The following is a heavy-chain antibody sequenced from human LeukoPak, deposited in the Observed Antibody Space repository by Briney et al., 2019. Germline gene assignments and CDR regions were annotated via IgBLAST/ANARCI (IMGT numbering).Heavy chain of an antibody. Sequence: GGSLRLSCAAPKFTFSFYAMSWVRQAPGKGLEWVSTISGSGANTYYADSVKGRFTISRDNSKNTLCLQMNSLRAEDTAAYYCAKGLVPAAMGEFDYWGQGTLVTVSS. V-gene: IGHV3-23*01. J-gene: IGHJ4*02. CDR2: ISGSGANT. D-gene: IGHD2-2*01. CDR1: KFTFSFYA. CDR3: AKGLVPAAMGEFDY.